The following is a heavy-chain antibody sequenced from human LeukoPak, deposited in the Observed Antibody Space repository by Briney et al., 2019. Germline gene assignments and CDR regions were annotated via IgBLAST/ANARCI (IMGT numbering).Heavy chain of an antibody. CDR1: GGSFSGYY. Sequence: SETLSLTCAVYGGSFSGYYWSWIRQPPGKGLEWIGEINHSGSTNYNPSHKSRGTISVDTAKNQFSLKLSSVTAADTAVYYCAREGRGYSGYARYWGQGTLVTVSS. CDR2: INHSGST. J-gene: IGHJ4*02. D-gene: IGHD5-12*01. CDR3: AREGRGYSGYARY. V-gene: IGHV4-34*01.